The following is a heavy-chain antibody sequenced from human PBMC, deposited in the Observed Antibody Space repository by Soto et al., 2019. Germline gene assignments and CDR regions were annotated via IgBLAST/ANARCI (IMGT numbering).Heavy chain of an antibody. CDR2: IRGSVL. CDR3: VRAKPGYSYGVLDY. Sequence: GGSLRLSCAASGFTFHTFSLNWVRQAPGRGMEWVSCIRGSVLYYADSVRGRFTISRDNAKNSLYLQMDGLRDEDTAIYYCVRAKPGYSYGVLDYWGQGTLVTVSS. J-gene: IGHJ4*02. D-gene: IGHD5-18*01. V-gene: IGHV3-21*04. CDR1: GFTFHTFS.